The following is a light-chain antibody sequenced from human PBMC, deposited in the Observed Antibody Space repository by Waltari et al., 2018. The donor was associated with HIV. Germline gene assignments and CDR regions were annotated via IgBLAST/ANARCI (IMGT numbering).Light chain of an antibody. CDR2: KAS. Sequence: EIQMTQSPSTLSAFVGDRVTITCRASQSIKTWLAWYQQKPGKAPKLLIYKASSLESGVPSRFSGSGSGTEFTLTISSLQPDDFATYYCQQYNSYSQTFGQGTKVEIK. J-gene: IGKJ1*01. CDR3: QQYNSYSQT. CDR1: QSIKTW. V-gene: IGKV1-5*03.